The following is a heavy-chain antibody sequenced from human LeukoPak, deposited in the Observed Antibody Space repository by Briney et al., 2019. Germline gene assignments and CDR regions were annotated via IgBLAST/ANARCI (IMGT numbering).Heavy chain of an antibody. CDR3: ARGCSSTSCYGYV. Sequence: SETLSLTCTVSGGSISSGDYYWSWIRQPPGKGLEWIGYIYYSGSTYYNPSLKSRVTISVDTSKNQFSLKQSSVTAADTAVYYCARGCSSTSCYGYVWGKGTTVTVSS. V-gene: IGHV4-30-4*08. J-gene: IGHJ6*04. D-gene: IGHD2-2*01. CDR1: GGSISSGDYY. CDR2: IYYSGST.